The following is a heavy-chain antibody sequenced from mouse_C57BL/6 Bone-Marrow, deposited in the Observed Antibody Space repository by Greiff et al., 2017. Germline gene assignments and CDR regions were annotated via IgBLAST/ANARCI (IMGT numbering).Heavy chain of an antibody. CDR3: FNSLIYYYGSIYVGLAY. J-gene: IGHJ3*01. CDR2: IYPRSGNT. Sequence: VQRVESGAELARPGASVKLSCKASGYTFTSYGISWVKQRTGQGLEWIGEIYPRSGNTYYNEKFKGKATLTADKSSSTAYMELRSLTSEDSAVYFCFNSLIYYYGSIYVGLAYWGQGTLVTVSA. V-gene: IGHV1-81*01. D-gene: IGHD1-1*01. CDR1: GYTFTSYG.